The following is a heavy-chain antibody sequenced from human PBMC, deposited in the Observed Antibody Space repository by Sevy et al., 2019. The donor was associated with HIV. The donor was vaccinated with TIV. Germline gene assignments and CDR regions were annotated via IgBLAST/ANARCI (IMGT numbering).Heavy chain of an antibody. J-gene: IGHJ1*01. CDR3: ARVKVRGVIIGNFQH. D-gene: IGHD3-10*01. V-gene: IGHV1-2*02. CDR1: GYTFTGYY. CDR2: INPNSGGT. Sequence: ASVKVSCKASGYTFTGYYMHWVRQAPGQGLEWMGWINPNSGGTNYAQKFQGRVTMTRDTSISTAYMELGRLRSDDTAVYYCARVKVRGVIIGNFQHWGQGTLVTVSS.